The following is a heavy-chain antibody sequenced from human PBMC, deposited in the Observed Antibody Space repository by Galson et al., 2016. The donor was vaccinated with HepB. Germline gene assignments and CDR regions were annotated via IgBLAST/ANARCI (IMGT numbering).Heavy chain of an antibody. CDR2: VNQDGRKK. V-gene: IGHV3-7*04. D-gene: IGHD3-3*01. J-gene: IGHJ6*03. Sequence: SLRLSCAASGFTFSRYWMSWVRQTPGKGLEWVANVNQDGRKKNYVDSVKGRFTISRDNARNSLDLQMNNLRVDDTAVYYCARVEARSLEWLFDSFYYYMDVWGKGTTVTVSS. CDR3: ARVEARSLEWLFDSFYYYMDV. CDR1: GFTFSRYW.